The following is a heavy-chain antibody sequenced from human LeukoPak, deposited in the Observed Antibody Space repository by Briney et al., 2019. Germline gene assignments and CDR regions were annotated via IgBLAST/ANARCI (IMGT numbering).Heavy chain of an antibody. Sequence: GASVKVSCKASGYTFTSYGISWVRQAPGQGLEWMGWISAYNGNTNYAQKLQGRVTMTTDTSTSTAYMELRSLRSDDTAVYYCALYCGGGCYYLQNWFDPWGQGTLVTVSS. V-gene: IGHV1-18*01. J-gene: IGHJ5*02. D-gene: IGHD2-21*02. CDR3: ALYCGGGCYYLQNWFDP. CDR2: ISAYNGNT. CDR1: GYTFTSYG.